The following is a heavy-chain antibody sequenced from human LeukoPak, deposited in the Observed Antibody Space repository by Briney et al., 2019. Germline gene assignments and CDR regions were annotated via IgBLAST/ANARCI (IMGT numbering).Heavy chain of an antibody. V-gene: IGHV4-39*01. CDR1: GGSISSSSYY. J-gene: IGHJ4*02. Sequence: SETLSLTCTVSGGSISSSSYYWGWIRQPPGKGLEWIGSIYYSGSTYYNPSLKSRVTISVDTSKNQFSLKLSSVTAADTAVYYCARGRRKLERRGYFDYWGQGTLVTVSS. CDR3: ARGRRKLERRGYFDY. CDR2: IYYSGST. D-gene: IGHD1-1*01.